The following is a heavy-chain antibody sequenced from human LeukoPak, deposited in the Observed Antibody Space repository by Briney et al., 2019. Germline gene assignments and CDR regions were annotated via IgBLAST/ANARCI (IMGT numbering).Heavy chain of an antibody. V-gene: IGHV4-34*01. J-gene: IGHJ5*02. D-gene: IGHD3-16*01. Sequence: SETLSLTCAVYGGSFSGYYWSWIRQPPGKGLEWIGEINHSGSTYYNPSLKSRVTISVDTSKNRFSLKLNSVTAADTAVYYCARHYGPWGQGTLVTVSS. CDR1: GGSFSGYY. CDR3: ARHYGP. CDR2: INHSGST.